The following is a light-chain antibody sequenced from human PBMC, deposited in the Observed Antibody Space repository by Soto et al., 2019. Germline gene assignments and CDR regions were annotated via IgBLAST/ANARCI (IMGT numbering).Light chain of an antibody. V-gene: IGLV2-23*02. J-gene: IGLJ1*01. CDR3: CSDAGSIYV. CDR2: EVS. Sequence: QSVLTQPASVSGSPGQSITISCTGTSSDVGSYNLVSWYQQHPGKAPKLMIYEVSKRPSGVSNRFSGSKSGNTASLTISGLQAEDEADYYCCSDAGSIYVFGTGTKVTVL. CDR1: SSDVGSYNL.